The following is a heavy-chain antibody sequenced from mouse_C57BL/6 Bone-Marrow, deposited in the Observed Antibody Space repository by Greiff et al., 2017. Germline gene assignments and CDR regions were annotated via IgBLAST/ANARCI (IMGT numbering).Heavy chain of an antibody. D-gene: IGHD2-2*01. J-gene: IGHJ3*01. CDR1: GFTFSDYG. V-gene: IGHV5-17*01. CDR2: ISSGSSTI. CDR3: ARGGGYDRFAY. Sequence: EVQLVESGGGLVKPGGSLKLSCAASGFTFSDYGMHWVRQAPEKGLEWVAYISSGSSTIYYADTVKGRFTISRDTAKNTLFLKMTSLGYEDTAMYYCARGGGYDRFAYWGQGTLVTVSA.